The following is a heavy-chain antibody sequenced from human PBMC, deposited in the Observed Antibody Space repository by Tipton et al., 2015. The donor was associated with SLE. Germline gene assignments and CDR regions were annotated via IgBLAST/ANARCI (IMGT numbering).Heavy chain of an antibody. CDR2: LHYSGTT. V-gene: IGHV4-59*11. D-gene: IGHD1-26*01. J-gene: IGHJ3*02. CDR3: ARTLGAIAHTVYDAFDI. Sequence: TLSLTCTVPGGSITNHYWNWIRQPPGKGLEWIGYLHYSGTTHDNPSLKSRVTLSVDMSKNQFSLRLTSVTAADTAVYYCARTLGAIAHTVYDAFDIWGQGKMVTVSS. CDR1: GGSITNHY.